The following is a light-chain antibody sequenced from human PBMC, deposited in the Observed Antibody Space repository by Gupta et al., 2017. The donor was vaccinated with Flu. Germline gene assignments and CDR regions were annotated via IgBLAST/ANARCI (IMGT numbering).Light chain of an antibody. J-gene: IGLJ1*01. V-gene: IGLV3-1*01. CDR3: QAWDSSTQV. CDR1: RLANRY. Sequence: CSGNRLANRYACWYQQKPGQSPVVVIYQDTKRPSGIPERFSGSNSASTATLTISGTQVMDEADYYCQAWDSSTQVFGTGTRVTV. CDR2: QDT.